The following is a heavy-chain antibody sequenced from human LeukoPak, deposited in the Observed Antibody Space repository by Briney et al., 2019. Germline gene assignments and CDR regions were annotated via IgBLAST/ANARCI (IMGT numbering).Heavy chain of an antibody. J-gene: IGHJ3*02. CDR3: AKDHFGAFSSSGGAFDI. Sequence: GGSLRLSCAASGFTVSSNYMSWVRQAPGKGLEWVSAISGSGGSTYYADSVKGRFTISRDNSKNTLYLQMNSLRAEDTAVYYCAKDHFGAFSSSGGAFDIWGQGTMVTVSS. V-gene: IGHV3-23*01. CDR2: ISGSGGST. D-gene: IGHD6-6*01. CDR1: GFTVSSNY.